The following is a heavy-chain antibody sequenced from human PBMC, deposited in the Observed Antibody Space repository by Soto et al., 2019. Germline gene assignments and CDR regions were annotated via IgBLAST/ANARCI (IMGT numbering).Heavy chain of an antibody. V-gene: IGHV3-23*01. CDR3: AKEGASSWYFFDY. CDR2: ISGSGGGA. D-gene: IGHD6-13*01. J-gene: IGHJ4*02. Sequence: GGSLRLSCAASGFTFSNYAMNWVRQPPGKGLEWVSTISGSGGGAYYADSVKGRFTISRDNSKNTLYLQMNSLRAEDTAIYYCAKEGASSWYFFDYWGQGTLVTVSS. CDR1: GFTFSNYA.